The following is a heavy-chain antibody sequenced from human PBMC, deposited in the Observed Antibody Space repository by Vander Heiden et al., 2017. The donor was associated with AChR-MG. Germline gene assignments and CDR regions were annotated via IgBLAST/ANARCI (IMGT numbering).Heavy chain of an antibody. CDR3: ARDFKEGPYGDYADYYGMDV. D-gene: IGHD4-17*01. CDR1: GFPSSTYS. J-gene: IGHJ6*02. V-gene: IGHV3-21*01. CDR2: ISSSSSYI. Sequence: EVQLVGSGGGLVKPGGSRSLSCAASGFPSSTYSLTWVRQAPGKGLEWVSSISSSSSYIYYADSVKGRFTISRDNAKNSLYLQMNSLRAEDTAVYYCARDFKEGPYGDYADYYGMDVWGQGTTVTVSS.